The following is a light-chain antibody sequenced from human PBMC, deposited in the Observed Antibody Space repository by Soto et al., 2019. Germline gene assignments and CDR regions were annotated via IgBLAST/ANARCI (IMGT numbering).Light chain of an antibody. V-gene: IGLV2-14*01. J-gene: IGLJ3*02. CDR3: CSFTTSSTWL. Sequence: QSVLTQPASVSGSPGQSITISCTGTSTDVGGYKYVSWYQQHPGTAPKLMIFEVNGRPSGVSDRFSGSKSGKTASLTISGLQAEDEADYYCCSFTTSSTWLFGGGTKLTVL. CDR2: EVN. CDR1: STDVGGYKY.